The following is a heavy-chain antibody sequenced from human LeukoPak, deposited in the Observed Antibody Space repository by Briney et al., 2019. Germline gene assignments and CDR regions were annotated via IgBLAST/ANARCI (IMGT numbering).Heavy chain of an antibody. Sequence: GGSLRLSCAASGGTFSSYAISWVRQAPGQGLEWMGGIIPIFGTANYAQKFQGRVTITTDESTSTAYMELSSLRSEDTAVYYCARAGGYYDSSGYPDRWGQGTLVTVSS. J-gene: IGHJ4*02. CDR3: ARAGGYYDSSGYPDR. CDR1: GGTFSSYA. CDR2: IIPIFGTA. D-gene: IGHD3-22*01. V-gene: IGHV1-69*05.